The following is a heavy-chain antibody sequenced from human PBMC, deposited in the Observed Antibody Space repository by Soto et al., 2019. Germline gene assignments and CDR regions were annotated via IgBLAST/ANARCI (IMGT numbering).Heavy chain of an antibody. CDR1: GFNVSDNY. CDR2: FFTGGST. V-gene: IGHV3-53*01. J-gene: IGHJ4*02. CDR3: VRERRGLGIGFDH. D-gene: IGHD6-19*01. Sequence: EVLLVESGGGLIQPGGSLRLSCAAAGFNVSDNYMGWVRQAPGKGLEWVSSFFTGGSTDYADSVKGRFTISRDDSKNTVYLQTNSLRAEDTAVSFCVRERRGLGIGFDHWGQGTLVTVSS.